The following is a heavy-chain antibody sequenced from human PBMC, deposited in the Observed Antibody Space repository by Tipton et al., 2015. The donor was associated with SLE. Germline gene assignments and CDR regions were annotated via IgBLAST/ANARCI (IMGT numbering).Heavy chain of an antibody. Sequence: SLRLSCAASGFTFSSYAMHWVRQAPGKGLEWAAVISYDGSNKYYADSVKGRFTISRDNSKNTLYLQMNSLRAEDTAVYYCAKNFDFWSGPVDYWGQGTLVPVSS. CDR2: ISYDGSNK. D-gene: IGHD3-3*01. CDR3: AKNFDFWSGPVDY. V-gene: IGHV3-30-3*02. CDR1: GFTFSSYA. J-gene: IGHJ4*02.